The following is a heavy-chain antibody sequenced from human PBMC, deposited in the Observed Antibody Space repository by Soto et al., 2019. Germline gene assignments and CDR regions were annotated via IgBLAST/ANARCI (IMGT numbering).Heavy chain of an antibody. V-gene: IGHV4-39*02. Sequence: PSETLSLTATVSVGSISSSSYYWGWILQPPGKGLEWIGSIYYSGSTYYNPSLKSRVTISVDTSKNQFSLHLNSVTPEDTAVYYCAREFPYYVSSDSYLDYWGQGALVTVSS. D-gene: IGHD3-16*01. J-gene: IGHJ4*02. CDR3: AREFPYYVSSDSYLDY. CDR2: IYYSGST. CDR1: VGSISSSSYY.